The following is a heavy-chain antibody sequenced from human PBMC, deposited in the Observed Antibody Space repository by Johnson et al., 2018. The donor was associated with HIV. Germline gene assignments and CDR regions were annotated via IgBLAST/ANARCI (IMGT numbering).Heavy chain of an antibody. CDR2: ISYDGSNK. Sequence: QVQLVESGGGVVQPGRSLRLSCAASGFTFSSYGMHWVLQAPGKGLEWVALISYDGSNKYYADSVKGRFTISRDNSKNTLYLQMNSLRAEDTAIYYCAKDLSRPTLNAFDIWGQGTMVTVSS. CDR1: GFTFSSYG. D-gene: IGHD4-11*01. V-gene: IGHV3-30*18. CDR3: AKDLSRPTLNAFDI. J-gene: IGHJ3*02.